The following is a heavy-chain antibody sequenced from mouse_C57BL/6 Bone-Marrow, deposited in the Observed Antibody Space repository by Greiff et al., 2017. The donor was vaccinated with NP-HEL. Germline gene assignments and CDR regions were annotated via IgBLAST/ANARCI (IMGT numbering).Heavy chain of an antibody. J-gene: IGHJ2*01. V-gene: IGHV5-6*01. CDR1: GFTFSSYG. CDR2: ISSGGSYT. Sequence: EVQLVESGGDLVKPGGSLKLSCAASGFTFSSYGMSWVRQTPDKGLEWVASISSGGSYTYYPDSVKGRFTISRDNAKNTLYLQMSSLKSEDTAMYYCAITLMYYFDYWGQGTTLTVSS. CDR3: AITLMYYFDY.